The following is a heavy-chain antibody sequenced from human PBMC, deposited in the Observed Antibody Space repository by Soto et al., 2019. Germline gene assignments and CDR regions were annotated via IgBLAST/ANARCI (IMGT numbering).Heavy chain of an antibody. CDR3: AKPAYGSGSYYNDYYYMDV. CDR2: ISGSGGST. J-gene: IGHJ6*03. D-gene: IGHD3-10*01. V-gene: IGHV3-23*01. CDR1: GFTFSSYA. Sequence: GGSLRLSCAASGFTFSSYAMSWVRQAPGKGLEWVSAISGSGGSTYYADSVKGRFTISRDNSKNTLYLQMNSLRAEDTAVYYCAKPAYGSGSYYNDYYYMDVWGKGTTVTVSS.